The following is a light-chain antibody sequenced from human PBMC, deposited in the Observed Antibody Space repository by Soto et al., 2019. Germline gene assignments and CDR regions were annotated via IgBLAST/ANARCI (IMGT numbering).Light chain of an antibody. V-gene: IGLV2-8*01. CDR2: EVS. CDR1: SSDVGGHNY. CDR3: SSYAGSNNLI. J-gene: IGLJ2*01. Sequence: QSALTQPSSASGSPGQSVTISCTGTSSDVGGHNYVSWYQQHPGKAPKLMIYEVSKRPSGVPDRFSGSKSGNTASLTVSGLQADDEADYYCSSYAGSNNLIFGGGTKLTVL.